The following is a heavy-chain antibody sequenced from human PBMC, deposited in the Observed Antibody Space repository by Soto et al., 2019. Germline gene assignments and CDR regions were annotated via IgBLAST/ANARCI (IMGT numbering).Heavy chain of an antibody. V-gene: IGHV3-23*01. Sequence: PGGSLRLSCAASGSTFSSYAMSWVRQAPGKGLEWVSAISGSGGSTYYADSVKGRFTISRDNSKNTLYLQMNSLRAEDTAVYYCAKVGWCPTGVAGTEPYYYGMDVWGQGTTVTVSS. J-gene: IGHJ6*02. CDR3: AKVGWCPTGVAGTEPYYYGMDV. CDR2: ISGSGGST. D-gene: IGHD6-19*01. CDR1: GSTFSSYA.